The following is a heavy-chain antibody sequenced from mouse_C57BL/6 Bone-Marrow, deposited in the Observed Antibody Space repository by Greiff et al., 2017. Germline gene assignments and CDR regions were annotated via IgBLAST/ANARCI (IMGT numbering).Heavy chain of an antibody. Sequence: QVQLQQPGAELVKPGASVKMSCKASGYTFTSYWITWVKQRPGQGLEWIGDIYPGSGSTNYNEKFKSKATLTVDTSSSTAYMQLSSLTSEDSAVYYCARYDGYYRYWDFDVWGTGTTVTVSS. CDR3: ARYDGYYRYWDFDV. CDR1: GYTFTSYW. V-gene: IGHV1-55*01. J-gene: IGHJ1*03. CDR2: IYPGSGST. D-gene: IGHD2-3*01.